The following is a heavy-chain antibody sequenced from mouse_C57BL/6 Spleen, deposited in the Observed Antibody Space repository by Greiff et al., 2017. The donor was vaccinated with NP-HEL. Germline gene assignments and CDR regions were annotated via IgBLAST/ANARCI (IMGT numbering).Heavy chain of an antibody. CDR3: TRETTVADFDY. Sequence: EVHLVESGEGLVKPGGSLKLSCAASGFTFSSYAMSWVRQTPEKRLEWVAYISSGGDYIYYADTVKGRFTISRDNARNTLYLQMSSLKSEDTAMYYCTRETTVADFDYWGQGTTLTVSS. D-gene: IGHD1-1*01. V-gene: IGHV5-9-1*02. CDR1: GFTFSSYA. J-gene: IGHJ2*01. CDR2: ISSGGDYI.